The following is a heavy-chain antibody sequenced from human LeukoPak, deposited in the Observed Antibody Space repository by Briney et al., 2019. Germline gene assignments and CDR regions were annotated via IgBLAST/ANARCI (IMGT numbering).Heavy chain of an antibody. J-gene: IGHJ4*02. V-gene: IGHV4-34*01. CDR3: VRGSYSDDY. CDR2: INHSGST. Sequence: PSETLSLTCAVYGRSFSGYYWSWIRQPPGKGLEWIGEINHSGSTNYNPSLKSRVTISVDTSKNQFSLKLSSVTAADTAVYYGVRGSYSDDYWGQGTLVTVSS. CDR1: GRSFSGYY. D-gene: IGHD1-26*01.